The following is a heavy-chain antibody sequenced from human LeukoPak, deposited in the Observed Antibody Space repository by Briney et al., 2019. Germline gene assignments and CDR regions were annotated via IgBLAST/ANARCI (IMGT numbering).Heavy chain of an antibody. J-gene: IGHJ5*02. V-gene: IGHV4-38-2*02. CDR3: ARRWSRSGSYYIGLKHNWFDP. CDR1: DYSISSGYGYY. D-gene: IGHD3-10*01. Sequence: PSETLSLTCTVSDYSISSGYGYYWGWIRQPPGKGLEWIGNIYHSGITYYNHFNSSLKSRVTISIDTSKNQFSLKLSSLTAADTAVYYCARRWSRSGSYYIGLKHNWFDPWGQGTLVTVSS. CDR2: IYHSGIT.